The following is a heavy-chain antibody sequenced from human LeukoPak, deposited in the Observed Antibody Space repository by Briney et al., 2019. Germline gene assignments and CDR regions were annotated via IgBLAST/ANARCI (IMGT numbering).Heavy chain of an antibody. CDR1: GGSISSSSYY. D-gene: IGHD3-10*01. J-gene: IGHJ4*02. V-gene: IGHV4-39*01. CDR3: ARQGSYYYGSGTYYNGHFDY. CDR2: IYYSGST. Sequence: SETLSLTCTVSGGSISSSSYYWGWIRQPPGKGLEWIGSIYYSGSTFYNPSLKSRVTISVDTSKNQFSLKLSSVTAADTAVYYCARQGSYYYGSGTYYNGHFDYWAREPWSPSPQ.